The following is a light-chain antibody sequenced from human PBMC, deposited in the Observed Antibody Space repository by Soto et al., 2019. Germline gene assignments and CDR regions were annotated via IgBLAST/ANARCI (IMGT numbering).Light chain of an antibody. V-gene: IGLV2-14*01. CDR3: SSYTGSNIRYV. J-gene: IGLJ1*01. Sequence: QSVLAQPASVSGSPGQSITISCTGTSNDVGGYNYVSWYQHHPGKAPKLMIYEVSDRPSGVSNRFSGSKSGNTASLTISGLQAEDEADYYCSSYTGSNIRYVFGTGTKV. CDR2: EVS. CDR1: SNDVGGYNY.